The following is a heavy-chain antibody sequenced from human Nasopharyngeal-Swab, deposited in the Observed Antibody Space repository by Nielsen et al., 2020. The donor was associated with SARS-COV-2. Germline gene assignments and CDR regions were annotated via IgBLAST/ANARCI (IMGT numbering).Heavy chain of an antibody. Sequence: GGSLRLSCAASGFTFSSYSMNWVRQAPGKGLQWVSYISTGGNTIHYADSVKGRFTISRDNAKNSLYLQMNTLGAEDTAVYYCARDRTTIFGVVISVYYYGMDVWGQGTTVTVSS. CDR3: ARDRTTIFGVVISVYYYGMDV. D-gene: IGHD3-3*01. CDR1: GFTFSSYS. CDR2: ISTGGNTI. V-gene: IGHV3-48*04. J-gene: IGHJ6*02.